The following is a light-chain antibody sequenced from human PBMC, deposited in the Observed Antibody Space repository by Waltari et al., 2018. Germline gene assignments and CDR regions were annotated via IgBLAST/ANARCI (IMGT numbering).Light chain of an antibody. J-gene: IGLJ2*01. V-gene: IGLV2-8*01. CDR1: SSDVGGFDY. CDR3: SSFAGSSQML. Sequence: QSALTQPPPPSGSPGQSVTISCPGPSSDVGGFDYVRWYQQPPGKVPRLMIYGVSKRPSGVPDRFSGSKSGNTASLTVSGLQVEDEADYYCSSFAGSSQMLFGGGTKLTVL. CDR2: GVS.